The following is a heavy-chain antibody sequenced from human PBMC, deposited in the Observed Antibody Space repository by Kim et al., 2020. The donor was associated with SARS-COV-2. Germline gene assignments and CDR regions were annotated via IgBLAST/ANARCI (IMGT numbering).Heavy chain of an antibody. J-gene: IGHJ3*01. CDR3: ARVSRSTWDDAFDF. CDR1: GHAFSDYY. Sequence: ASVKVSCKASGHAFSDYYMQWVRQAPGQGLEWMGRINPKTGGTSYAQNFQGRVTMTRDTSISTVYMELSRLRSDDTAMYYCARVSRSTWDDAFDFWGQGT. CDR2: INPKTGGT. D-gene: IGHD1-26*01. V-gene: IGHV1-2*06.